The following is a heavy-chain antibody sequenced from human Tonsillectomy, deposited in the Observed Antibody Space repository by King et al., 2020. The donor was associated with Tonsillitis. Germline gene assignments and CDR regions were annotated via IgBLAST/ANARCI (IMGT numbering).Heavy chain of an antibody. Sequence: LQLQESGPGLVKPSETLSLTCTVSGGSISSSSYYWGWIRQPPGKGLEWIGSIYYSGSTYYNPSLKSRVTISVDTSKNQFSLKLSSVTVADTAVYYCAGGTFIAATDSFDYWGQGTLVTVSS. V-gene: IGHV4-39*01. CDR1: GGSISSSSYY. CDR2: IYYSGST. CDR3: AGGTFIAATDSFDY. D-gene: IGHD6-13*01. J-gene: IGHJ4*02.